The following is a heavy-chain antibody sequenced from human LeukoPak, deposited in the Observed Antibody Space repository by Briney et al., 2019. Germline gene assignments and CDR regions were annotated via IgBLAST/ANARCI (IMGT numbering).Heavy chain of an antibody. D-gene: IGHD4-17*01. J-gene: IGHJ3*02. Sequence: SETLSLICTVSGGSISSSSYYWGWIRQPPGKGLEWIGSIYYSGSTYYNPSLKSRVTISVDTSKNQFSLKLSSVTAADTAVYYCARHALTTDDAFDIWGQGTMVTVSS. V-gene: IGHV4-39*01. CDR1: GGSISSSSYY. CDR2: IYYSGST. CDR3: ARHALTTDDAFDI.